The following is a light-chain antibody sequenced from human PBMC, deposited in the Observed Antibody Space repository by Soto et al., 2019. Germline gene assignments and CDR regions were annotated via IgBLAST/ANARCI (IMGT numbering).Light chain of an antibody. CDR3: QQYATSPLT. Sequence: EIVLTQSPSTLALSPGERATLSCRPSQTVSSRFLAWYQQKPGQAPRLLIYGALSRATGIPDRFSGSGSGTDFTLTISRLEPEDFALYYCQQYATSPLTFGGGTKVDIK. V-gene: IGKV3-20*01. CDR2: GAL. CDR1: QTVSSRF. J-gene: IGKJ4*01.